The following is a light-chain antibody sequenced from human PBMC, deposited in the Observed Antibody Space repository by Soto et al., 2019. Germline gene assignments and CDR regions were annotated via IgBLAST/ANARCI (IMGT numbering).Light chain of an antibody. CDR1: QSISSW. J-gene: IGKJ3*01. CDR2: KAS. Sequence: DIQMTQSPSTLSASVGDRVTITCRASQSISSWLAWYQQKPGKAPKLLIYKASSLESGVPSRFSGSGSGTEFTLTISILQHDDFATYYCQQYNSYPFTFGPGTKVEIK. V-gene: IGKV1-5*03. CDR3: QQYNSYPFT.